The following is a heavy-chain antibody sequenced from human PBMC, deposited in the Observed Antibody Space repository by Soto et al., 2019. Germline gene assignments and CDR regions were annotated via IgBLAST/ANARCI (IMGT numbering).Heavy chain of an antibody. CDR3: ARNAEEERIQLWLTPDY. CDR2: ISYDGSNK. CDR1: VFTFSSYA. V-gene: IGHV3-30-3*01. D-gene: IGHD5-18*01. J-gene: IGHJ4*02. Sequence: TGGSLRLSCASSVFTFSSYAMHCVRHSPGKGLEWVAVISYDGSNKYYADSVKGRFTISRDNSKNTLYLQMNSLRAEDTAVYYCARNAEEERIQLWLTPDYWGQGTLVTVXP.